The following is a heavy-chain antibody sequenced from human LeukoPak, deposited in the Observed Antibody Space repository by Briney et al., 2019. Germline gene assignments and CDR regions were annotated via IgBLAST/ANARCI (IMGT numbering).Heavy chain of an antibody. Sequence: GGSLRHSCAASGFTFSSYWMSWVRQAPGKGLEWVANIKKDGSEKYYVDSVKGRFTISRDNAKNSLYLQMNSLRAEDTAVYYCARDGSGSLAGYYYYGMDVWGQGTTVTVSS. V-gene: IGHV3-7*04. CDR1: GFTFSSYW. D-gene: IGHD3-10*01. CDR3: ARDGSGSLAGYYYYGMDV. CDR2: IKKDGSEK. J-gene: IGHJ6*02.